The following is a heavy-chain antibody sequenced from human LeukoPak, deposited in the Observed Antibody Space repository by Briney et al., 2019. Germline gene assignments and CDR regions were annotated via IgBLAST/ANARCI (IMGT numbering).Heavy chain of an antibody. D-gene: IGHD5-12*01. J-gene: IGHJ4*02. Sequence: GASVKVSCKASGYTFTGYYMHWVRQAPGQGLEWMGWINPNSGGTNYAQKFQGRVTMTRDTSISTAYMELSRLRSDDTAVYYCARGQPSIVATIRVFGYWGQGTLVTVSS. CDR1: GYTFTGYY. CDR2: INPNSGGT. V-gene: IGHV1-2*02. CDR3: ARGQPSIVATIRVFGY.